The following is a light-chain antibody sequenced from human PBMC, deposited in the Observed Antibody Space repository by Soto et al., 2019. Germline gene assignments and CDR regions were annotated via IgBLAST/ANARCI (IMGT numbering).Light chain of an antibody. CDR3: CSYAGSSVL. CDR2: EGR. Sequence: QSVLTQPASVSGSPGQSITISCTGTSSDVGYYNLVSWYQQHPGKAPKLMIYEGRKRPSGVSNRFSGSKSGNTASLTISGLQADDEADYYCCSYAGSSVLFGGGTKLTVL. J-gene: IGLJ2*01. CDR1: SSDVGYYNL. V-gene: IGLV2-23*01.